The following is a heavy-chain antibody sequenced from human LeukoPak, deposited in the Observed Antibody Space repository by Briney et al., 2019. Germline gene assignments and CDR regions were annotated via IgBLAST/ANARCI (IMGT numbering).Heavy chain of an antibody. V-gene: IGHV1-18*01. J-gene: IGHJ4*02. Sequence: GASVKVSCKASGYTFTSYGISWVRQAPGQGLEWMGWISAYNGNTNYAQKFQGRVTITADKSTSTAYMELSSLRSEDTAVYYCARDNYYDSSGYYWDWGQGTLVTVSS. CDR1: GYTFTSYG. CDR2: ISAYNGNT. D-gene: IGHD3-22*01. CDR3: ARDNYYDSSGYYWD.